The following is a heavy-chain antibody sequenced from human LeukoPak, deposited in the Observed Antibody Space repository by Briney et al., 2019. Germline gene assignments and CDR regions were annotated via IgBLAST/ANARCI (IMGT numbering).Heavy chain of an antibody. D-gene: IGHD3/OR15-3a*01. Sequence: SETLSLTCTVSGGSISSGSYYWSWIRQPPGKGLEWIGYIYYSGSTNYNPSLKSRVSVSIDTSKNQISLRLTSVTATDTAIYYCARQTGSGLFILPGGQGTLVTVSS. CDR3: ARQTGSGLFILP. V-gene: IGHV4-61*01. CDR2: IYYSGST. CDR1: GGSISSGSYY. J-gene: IGHJ4*02.